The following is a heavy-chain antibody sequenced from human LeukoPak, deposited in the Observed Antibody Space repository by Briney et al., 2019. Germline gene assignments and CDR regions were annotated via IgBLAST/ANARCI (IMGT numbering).Heavy chain of an antibody. CDR1: GFTFSIYA. CDR2: ISDGGGST. CDR3: AKYISDSVDDALDL. V-gene: IGHV3-23*01. D-gene: IGHD4-11*01. Sequence: PGGSLRLSCAASGFTFSIYAMSWVRQTPGKGLEWVSGISDGGGSTYNADSVDGRFTISRDNSKTTLSLEMQGLRPNDAAVYYCAKYISDSVDDALDLWGPGTMVIVS. J-gene: IGHJ3*01.